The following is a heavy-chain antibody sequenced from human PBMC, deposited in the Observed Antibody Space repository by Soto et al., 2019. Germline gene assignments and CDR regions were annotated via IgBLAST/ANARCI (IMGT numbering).Heavy chain of an antibody. CDR2: IYPGDSDT. J-gene: IGHJ4*02. Sequence: LGESLKISCKGSGYSFTSYWIGWVRQMPGKGLEWMGIIYPGDSDTRYSPSFQGQVTISADKSISTAYLQWSSLKASDTAMYYCARRGGHYYDSSGYYFDYWGQGTLVTVSS. CDR3: ARRGGHYYDSSGYYFDY. CDR1: GYSFTSYW. D-gene: IGHD3-22*01. V-gene: IGHV5-51*01.